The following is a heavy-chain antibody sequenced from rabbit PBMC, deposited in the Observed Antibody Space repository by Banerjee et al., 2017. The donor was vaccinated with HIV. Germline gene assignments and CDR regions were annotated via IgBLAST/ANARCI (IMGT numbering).Heavy chain of an antibody. CDR2: IYAGSSGST. CDR1: GFSFSSNYY. J-gene: IGHJ6*01. V-gene: IGHV1S40*01. Sequence: QQLVESGGGLVKPGSSLTLTCTASGFSFSSNYYMCWVRQAPGKGLEWIACIYAGSSGSTYYASWAKGRFTISKTSATTVTLQMTSLTVADTATYFCARDAGTSFSTYGMDLWGPGTLVTVS. CDR3: ARDAGTSFSTYGMDL. D-gene: IGHD8-1*01.